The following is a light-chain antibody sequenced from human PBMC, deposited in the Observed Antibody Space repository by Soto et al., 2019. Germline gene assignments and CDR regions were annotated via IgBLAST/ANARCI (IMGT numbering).Light chain of an antibody. CDR1: QSVSTN. Sequence: EIVLTQSPGSLSLSPGEGATLSCRASQSVSTNVAWYQQRPGQPPKLLIFGASSRATGIPARFSGSGSGTDFTLIISSLQSEDFAVYYCQQYHNWPWTFGQGTKVDIK. V-gene: IGKV3D-15*01. CDR3: QQYHNWPWT. J-gene: IGKJ1*01. CDR2: GAS.